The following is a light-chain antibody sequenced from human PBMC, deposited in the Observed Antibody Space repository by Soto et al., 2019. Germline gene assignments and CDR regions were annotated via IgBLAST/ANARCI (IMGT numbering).Light chain of an antibody. J-gene: IGKJ5*01. CDR1: ENSYRK. CDR2: GAS. Sequence: EIVVTQSPATLSMSPGERATLFCRANENSYRKFAWYQQKPGQVPRLLIYGASTRATGVPGRFSGSGSGTEFALTINSLQSEDFAVYYCQQYQKWPITFGQGTRLEI. CDR3: QQYQKWPIT. V-gene: IGKV3-15*01.